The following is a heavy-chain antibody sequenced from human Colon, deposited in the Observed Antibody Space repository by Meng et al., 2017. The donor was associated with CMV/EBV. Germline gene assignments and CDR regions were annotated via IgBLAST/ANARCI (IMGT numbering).Heavy chain of an antibody. J-gene: IGHJ6*02. V-gene: IGHV1-2*02. CDR2: FNLDSDST. Sequence: ASVKVSCKTYGYSGYYVHWVRQTPGRGLEWMGWFNLDSDSTKYAQKFQGRVIMTRDTAISSVSLELSRLRSDDTAVHYCARVVADSFGMDVWGQGTTVTVSS. CDR3: ARVVADSFGMDV. D-gene: IGHD5-12*01. CDR1: GYSGYY.